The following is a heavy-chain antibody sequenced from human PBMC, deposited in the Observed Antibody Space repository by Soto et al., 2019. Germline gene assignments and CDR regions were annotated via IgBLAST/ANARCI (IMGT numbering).Heavy chain of an antibody. CDR3: ATPRSHDTSGYYYALDY. D-gene: IGHD3-22*01. Sequence: QVQLVQSGAEVKKPGASVKVSCKVSGYTLSDSSMHWVRQAPGKGLEWMGRLDPEDGKTIYSQKFQGRVTMTEDTSTYTAYMELSSLRSEDSALYYCATPRSHDTSGYYYALDYWGQGTLVTVSS. CDR1: GYTLSDSS. V-gene: IGHV1-24*01. J-gene: IGHJ4*02. CDR2: LDPEDGKT.